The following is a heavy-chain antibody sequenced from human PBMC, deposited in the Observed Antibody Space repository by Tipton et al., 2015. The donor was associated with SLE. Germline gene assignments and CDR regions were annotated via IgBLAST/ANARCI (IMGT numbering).Heavy chain of an antibody. CDR2: ISSSGSTI. J-gene: IGHJ6*03. CDR1: GFTFSDYY. CDR3: ARVGYSSSSYTHSYYMDV. V-gene: IGHV3-11*01. D-gene: IGHD6-6*01. Sequence: SLRLSCAASGFTFSDYYMSWIRQAPGKGLEWVSYISSSGSTIYYADSVKGRFTISRDNAKNSLYLQMNSLRAEDTAVYYCARVGYSSSSYTHSYYMDVWGKGTTVTVSS.